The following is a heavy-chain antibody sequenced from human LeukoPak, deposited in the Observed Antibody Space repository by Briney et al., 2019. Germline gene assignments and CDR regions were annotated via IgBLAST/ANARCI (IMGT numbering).Heavy chain of an antibody. D-gene: IGHD6-19*01. Sequence: PGGSLRLSCAASGFTFSTYAMNWVRQAPGKGLEWVSVVSGGGATTNYADSVKGRFTISRDNSKNTVYLQMNSLRAEDTAVCYCAKDIAVAGTTFDYWGQGTLVTVSS. J-gene: IGHJ4*02. V-gene: IGHV3-23*01. CDR2: VSGGGATT. CDR3: AKDIAVAGTTFDY. CDR1: GFTFSTYA.